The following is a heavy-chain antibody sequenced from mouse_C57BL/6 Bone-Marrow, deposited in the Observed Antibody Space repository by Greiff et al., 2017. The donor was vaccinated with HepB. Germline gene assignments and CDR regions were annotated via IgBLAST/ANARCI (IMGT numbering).Heavy chain of an antibody. Sequence: VQLQQSGAELARPGASVKLSCKASGYTFTSYGISWVKQRTGQGLEWIGEIYPRSGNTYYNEKFKGKATLTADKSSSTAYMKLRSLTSEDSAVYFCALSYYPWYFDVWGTGTTVTVSS. CDR2: IYPRSGNT. D-gene: IGHD2-10*01. CDR1: GYTFTSYG. V-gene: IGHV1-81*01. CDR3: ALSYYPWYFDV. J-gene: IGHJ1*03.